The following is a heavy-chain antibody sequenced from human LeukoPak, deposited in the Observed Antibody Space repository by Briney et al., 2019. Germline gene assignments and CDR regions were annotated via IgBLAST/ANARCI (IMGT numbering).Heavy chain of an antibody. CDR2: INSDGSST. V-gene: IGHV3-74*01. D-gene: IGHD2-15*01. Sequence: GGSLRLSCAASGFTFSSYWMRWVRQAPGKGLVWVSRINSDGSSTSYADSVKGRFTISRDNAKNTLYLQMNSLRAEDTAVYYCARGYCRGGSCYSGDAFDIWGQGTMVTVSS. CDR3: ARGYCRGGSCYSGDAFDI. J-gene: IGHJ3*02. CDR1: GFTFSSYW.